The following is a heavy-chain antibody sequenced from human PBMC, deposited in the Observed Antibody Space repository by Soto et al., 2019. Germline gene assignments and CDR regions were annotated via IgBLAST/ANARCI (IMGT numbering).Heavy chain of an antibody. J-gene: IGHJ4*02. D-gene: IGHD3-22*01. CDR2: INHSGST. Sequence: SETLSLTCAVYGGSFSGYYWTWIRQPPGTGLEWIGEINHSGSTNYNPSLKSRVTISVDKSKNQFSLKLSSVTAADTAVYYCARGSDYYDSSGYVFYWGQGTLVTVS. CDR1: GGSFSGYY. V-gene: IGHV4-34*01. CDR3: ARGSDYYDSSGYVFY.